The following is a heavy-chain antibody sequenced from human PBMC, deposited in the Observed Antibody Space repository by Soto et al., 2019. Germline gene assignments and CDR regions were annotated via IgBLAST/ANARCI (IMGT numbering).Heavy chain of an antibody. CDR2: IIPILGIA. V-gene: IGHV1-69*04. Sequence: EASVKVSCKASGGTFSSYTISWVRQAPGQGLEWMGRIIPILGIANYAQKFQGRVTITADKSTSTAYMELSSLRSEDTAVYYCAREVGIVVVPAAKVGSWFDPWGQGTLVTVSS. J-gene: IGHJ5*02. CDR1: GGTFSSYT. D-gene: IGHD2-2*01. CDR3: AREVGIVVVPAAKVGSWFDP.